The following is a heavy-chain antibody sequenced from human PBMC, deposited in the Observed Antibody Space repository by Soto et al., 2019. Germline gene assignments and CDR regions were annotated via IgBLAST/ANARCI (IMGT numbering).Heavy chain of an antibody. V-gene: IGHV3-23*01. CDR1: GFTFSNYA. CDR3: AKTRYSRRCLLAY. D-gene: IGHD6-13*01. Sequence: GGSLRLSCAASGFTFSNYAMSWVRQAPGKGLEWVSDISSSRGGETTYYADSVKGRFTISRDSSKNMLYLQMNSLRVEDTAVYYFAKTRYSRRCLLAYCGQRTLVPVSS. CDR2: ISSSRGGETT. J-gene: IGHJ4*02.